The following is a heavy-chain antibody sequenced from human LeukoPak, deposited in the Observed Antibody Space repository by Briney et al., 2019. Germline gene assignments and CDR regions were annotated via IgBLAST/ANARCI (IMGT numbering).Heavy chain of an antibody. J-gene: IGHJ3*02. CDR1: GFTFSDYG. Sequence: GGSLRLSCAASGFTFSDYGMHWVRQAPGKGLEWVALIFFDGSRKYYADSVEGRVTISRDNSKSTLYLQMNSLRAEDTALYYCAKDQSNGWYNIWGQGTMVTVSS. D-gene: IGHD6-19*01. CDR3: AKDQSNGWYNI. V-gene: IGHV3-30*02. CDR2: IFFDGSRK.